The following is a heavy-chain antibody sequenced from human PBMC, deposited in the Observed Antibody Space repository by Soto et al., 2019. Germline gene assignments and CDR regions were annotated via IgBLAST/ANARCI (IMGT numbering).Heavy chain of an antibody. CDR3: ARSFGYCSSTSCFYYYYYGMDV. J-gene: IGHJ6*02. CDR1: GGSISSSNW. V-gene: IGHV4-4*02. Sequence: SETLSLTCAVSGGSISSSNWWSWVRQPPGKGLEWIGEIYHSGSTNYNPSLKSRVTISVEKSKNQFSLKLSSVTAADTAVYYCARSFGYCSSTSCFYYYYYGMDVWGQGTTVTVS. CDR2: IYHSGST. D-gene: IGHD2-2*01.